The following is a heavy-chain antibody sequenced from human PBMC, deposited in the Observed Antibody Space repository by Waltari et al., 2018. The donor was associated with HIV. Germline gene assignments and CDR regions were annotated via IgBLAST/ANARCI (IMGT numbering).Heavy chain of an antibody. CDR3: ARDPYYYGSGNYGMDV. CDR2: IYTSGST. D-gene: IGHD3-10*01. J-gene: IGHJ6*02. CDR1: VGPTSSSY. Sequence: QVQLQESGPGLVKPSETLSLTCTVSVGPTSSSYSNWIRYPPGKGLEWIGRIYTSGSTNYNPSLKSRVTMSVDTSKNQFSLKLSSVTAADTAVYYCARDPYYYGSGNYGMDVWGQGTTVTVSS. V-gene: IGHV4-4*07.